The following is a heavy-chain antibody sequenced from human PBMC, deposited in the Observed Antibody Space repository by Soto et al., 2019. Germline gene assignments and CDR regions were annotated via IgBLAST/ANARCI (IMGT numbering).Heavy chain of an antibody. CDR2: INEDGSKK. D-gene: IGHD2-2*01. V-gene: IGHV3-7*01. Sequence: GGSLRLSCAASGFPFSTYWMTWVRQAPGKGLEWVANINEDGSKKYYVDSVKGRFTISRDNAKNSLYLQMNSLRAEDTAVYYCARVTESAVPAATYYFDYWGQGTLVTVYS. CDR1: GFPFSTYW. CDR3: ARVTESAVPAATYYFDY. J-gene: IGHJ4*02.